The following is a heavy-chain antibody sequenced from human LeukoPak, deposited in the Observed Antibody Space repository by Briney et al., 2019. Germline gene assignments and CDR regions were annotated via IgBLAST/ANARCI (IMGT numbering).Heavy chain of an antibody. CDR1: GGPISSTNYY. CDR3: TRLNVWGSYRPDN. J-gene: IGHJ4*02. V-gene: IGHV4-39*02. CDR2: IYYSGST. Sequence: PSETLSLTCTVSGGPISSTNYYWGWIRQAPGKGLEWIGSIYYSGSTYHNPSLKSRVTTSIETSKNHFSLKLSSVTAADTAVYYCTRLNVWGSYRPDNWGQGTLVAVSS. D-gene: IGHD3-16*02.